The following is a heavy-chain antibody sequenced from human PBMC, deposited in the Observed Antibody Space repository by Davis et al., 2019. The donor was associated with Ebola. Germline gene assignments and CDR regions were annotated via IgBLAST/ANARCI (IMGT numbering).Heavy chain of an antibody. V-gene: IGHV3-66*01. CDR3: ARVSGSYWAGAFDI. D-gene: IGHD1-26*01. CDR2: IYSGGST. Sequence: GGSLRLSCAASGFTVSSNYMSWVRQAPGKGLEWVSVIYSGGSTYYADSVKGRFTISRDNSKNTLYLQMNSLRAEDTAVYYCARVSGSYWAGAFDIWGQGTMVTVSS. J-gene: IGHJ3*02. CDR1: GFTVSSNY.